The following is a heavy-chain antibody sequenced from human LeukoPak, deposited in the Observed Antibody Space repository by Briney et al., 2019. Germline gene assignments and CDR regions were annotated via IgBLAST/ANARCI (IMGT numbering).Heavy chain of an antibody. CDR3: ARIADYYDSSGYNSVDY. D-gene: IGHD3-22*01. V-gene: IGHV3-21*01. Sequence: GGSLRLSCAASGFTFSTYSMNWVRQAPGKGLEWVSSISSSSNYIYYADSLKGRFTISRDNAKNTLNLQMNSLRAEDTAVYYCARIADYYDSSGYNSVDYWGQGTLVTVSS. CDR2: ISSSSNYI. CDR1: GFTFSTYS. J-gene: IGHJ4*02.